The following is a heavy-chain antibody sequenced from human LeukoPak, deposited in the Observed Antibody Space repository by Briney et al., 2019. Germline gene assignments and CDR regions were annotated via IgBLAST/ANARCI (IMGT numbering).Heavy chain of an antibody. D-gene: IGHD3-10*01. J-gene: IGHJ4*02. Sequence: GASVKVSCKASGYTFTSYGISWVRQAPGQGLEWMGWISAYNGNTNYAQKLQGRVTMTTDTSTSTAYMELRSLRSDDTAVYYCARDSELLWLGEAKPGYYFDYWGQGTLVTVSS. CDR3: ARDSELLWLGEAKPGYYFDY. CDR2: ISAYNGNT. CDR1: GYTFTSYG. V-gene: IGHV1-18*01.